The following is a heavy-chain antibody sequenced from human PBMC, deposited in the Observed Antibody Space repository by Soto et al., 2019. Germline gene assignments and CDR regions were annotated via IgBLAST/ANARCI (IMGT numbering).Heavy chain of an antibody. CDR1: GFTFSSYA. D-gene: IGHD2-15*01. V-gene: IGHV3-23*01. CDR2: VSIGGST. J-gene: IGHJ4*02. CDR3: AKRRGAGGHFDY. Sequence: GGSLRLSCAASGFTFSSYAMGWVRQGPGKGLEWVAAVSIGGSTHYADSVRGRFTISRDNSKNTLSLQMNSLTAEDTAVYFCAKRRGAGGHFDYWGQGALVTVSS.